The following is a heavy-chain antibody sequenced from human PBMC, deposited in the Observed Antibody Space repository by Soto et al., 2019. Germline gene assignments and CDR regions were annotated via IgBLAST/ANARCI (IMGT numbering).Heavy chain of an antibody. Sequence: SETLSVTCAVSGGSISISRYYWAWIRQPPGKGLDWIGNIYYSGSTYYNPSLKSRITISVDTSKNQFSLKLNSVTAADTAVYYCARHYPFGSGSYSTYYFDSWGRGTMVTVSS. V-gene: IGHV4-39*01. CDR3: ARHYPFGSGSYSTYYFDS. D-gene: IGHD3-10*01. J-gene: IGHJ4*02. CDR1: GGSISISRYY. CDR2: IYYSGST.